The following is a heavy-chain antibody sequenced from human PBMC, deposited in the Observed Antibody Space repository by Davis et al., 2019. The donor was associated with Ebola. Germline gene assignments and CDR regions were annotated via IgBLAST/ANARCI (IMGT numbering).Heavy chain of an antibody. J-gene: IGHJ4*02. CDR3: ARRPPYSSGWYGFDY. D-gene: IGHD6-19*01. CDR1: GYSFTTNW. V-gene: IGHV5-51*01. CDR2: IYPGDSDT. Sequence: KVSCKGSGYSFTTNWIAWVRQMPGKGLESMGIIYPGDSDTRYSPSFQGQVTMSADKSISTAYLQWSSLKASDTAVYYCARRPPYSSGWYGFDYWGQGTLVTVSS.